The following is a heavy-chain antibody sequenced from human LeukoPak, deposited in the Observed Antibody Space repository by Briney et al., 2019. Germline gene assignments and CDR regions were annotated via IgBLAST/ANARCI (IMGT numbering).Heavy chain of an antibody. CDR3: ARDADTSEFFSWLDL. CDR2: IWHDGGKR. CDR1: GFTFSYYG. V-gene: IGHV3-33*01. D-gene: IGHD3-22*01. J-gene: IGHJ5*02. Sequence: GGSLRLSCAASGFTFSYYGVQWVRQAPGKGLEWVALIWHDGGKRYYADSVKGRFTISRDNSKNTLYLQMTTLRAEDTAVYYCARDADTSEFFSWLDLWGQGTLVTVSS.